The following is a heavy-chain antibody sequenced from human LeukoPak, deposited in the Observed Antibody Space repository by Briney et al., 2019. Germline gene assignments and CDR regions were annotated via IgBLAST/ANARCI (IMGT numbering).Heavy chain of an antibody. CDR2: ISSSSSYI. Sequence: GGSLRLSCAASGFTFSSYAMSWVRQAPGKGLEWVSSISSSSSYIYYADSVKGRFTISRDNAKNSLYLQMYSLRAEDTAVYYCARAMVISTHWAFDIWGQGTMVTVSS. J-gene: IGHJ3*02. CDR1: GFTFSSYA. V-gene: IGHV3-21*01. CDR3: ARAMVISTHWAFDI. D-gene: IGHD3-22*01.